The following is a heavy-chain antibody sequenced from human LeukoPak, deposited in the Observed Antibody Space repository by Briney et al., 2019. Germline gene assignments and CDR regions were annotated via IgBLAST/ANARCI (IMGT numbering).Heavy chain of an antibody. Sequence: SETLSLTCTVSGGSISSYYWSWIRQPPGKGLEWIGYIYYSGSTNYNPSLKSRVTISVDTSKNQFSLKLSSVTAADTAVYYCALLAVAGTRGGYYYYGMDAWGKGTTVTVSS. CDR3: ALLAVAGTRGGYYYYGMDA. J-gene: IGHJ6*04. D-gene: IGHD6-19*01. V-gene: IGHV4-59*01. CDR1: GGSISSYY. CDR2: IYYSGST.